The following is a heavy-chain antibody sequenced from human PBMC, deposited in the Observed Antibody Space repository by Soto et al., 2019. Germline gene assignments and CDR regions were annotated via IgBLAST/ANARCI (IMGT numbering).Heavy chain of an antibody. CDR1: GFTVSNNY. J-gene: IGHJ4*02. V-gene: IGHV3-53*01. CDR2: IYSGGYT. D-gene: IGHD6-6*01. CDR3: AKEMFPRTVLDSSSPWGDY. Sequence: GGSLRLSCAVSGFTVSNNYVSWVRQAPGKGLEGVSVIYSGGYTAYGDSVKGRFTISRDTSKNALYLQMYSLRAEDTAVYYCAKEMFPRTVLDSSSPWGDYWGQGTAVTVSS.